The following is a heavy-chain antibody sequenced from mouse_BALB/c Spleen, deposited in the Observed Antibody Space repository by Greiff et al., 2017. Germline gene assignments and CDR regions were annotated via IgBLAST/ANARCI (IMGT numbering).Heavy chain of an antibody. V-gene: IGHV3-2*02. CDR3: ADGYDGGSWFAY. J-gene: IGHJ3*01. D-gene: IGHD2-2*01. Sequence: EVKLVESGPGLVKPSQSLSLTCTVTGYSITSDYAWNWIRQFPGNKLEWMGYISYSGSTSYNPSLKSRISITRDTSKNQFFLQLNSVTTEDTATYYCADGYDGGSWFAYWGQGTLVTVSA. CDR2: ISYSGST. CDR1: GYSITSDYA.